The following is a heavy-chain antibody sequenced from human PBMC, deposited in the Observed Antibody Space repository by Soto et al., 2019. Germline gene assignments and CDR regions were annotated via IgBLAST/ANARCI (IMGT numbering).Heavy chain of an antibody. CDR2: IYYSGST. J-gene: IGHJ5*02. V-gene: IGHV4-39*01. D-gene: IGHD5-12*01. CDR3: ARHHVEMATLYASYNWFDP. Sequence: QLQLQESGPGLVKPSETLSLTCTVSGGSISSSSYYWGWIRQPPGKGLEWIGSIYYSGSTYYNPSLKSRVTISVDTSKNQFSLKLSSVTAADTAVYYCARHHVEMATLYASYNWFDPWGQGTLVTVSS. CDR1: GGSISSSSYY.